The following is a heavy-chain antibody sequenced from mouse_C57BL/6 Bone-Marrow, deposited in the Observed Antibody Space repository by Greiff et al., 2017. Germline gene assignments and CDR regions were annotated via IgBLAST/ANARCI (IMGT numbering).Heavy chain of an antibody. V-gene: IGHV5-6*02. CDR1: GYTFSSYG. CDR2: ISSGGSYT. CDR3: ARRSFYGGFSY. J-gene: IGHJ3*01. D-gene: IGHD1-1*01. Sequence: EVNVVESGGDLVKPGGSLKLSCAASGYTFSSYGMSWVRQTPDKRLEWVATISSGGSYTYYPDSVKGRFTISRDKSNNTLYLQMSSLKSEDTAMYYCARRSFYGGFSYWCRGTLVTVSA.